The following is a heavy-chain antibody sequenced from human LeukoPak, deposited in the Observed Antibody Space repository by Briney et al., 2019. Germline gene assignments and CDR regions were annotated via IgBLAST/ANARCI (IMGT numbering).Heavy chain of an antibody. CDR2: INHSGSA. V-gene: IGHV4-34*01. CDR3: ARGLKRARYYDSSGWFLAFDI. Sequence: SETLSLTCAVYGGSFSGYYWSWIRQPPGKGLEWIGEINHSGSANYNPSLKSRVTISVDTSKNQFSLKLSSVTAADTAVYYFARGLKRARYYDSSGWFLAFDIWGQGTMVTVSS. J-gene: IGHJ3*02. D-gene: IGHD3-22*01. CDR1: GGSFSGYY.